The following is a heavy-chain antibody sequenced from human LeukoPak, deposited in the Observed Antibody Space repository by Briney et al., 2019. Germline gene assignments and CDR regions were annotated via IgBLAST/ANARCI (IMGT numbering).Heavy chain of an antibody. D-gene: IGHD3-22*01. V-gene: IGHV4-39*01. CDR3: ARHSSGYYYSY. Sequence: SETLSLTCTVSGGSISSSSYYWGWIRQPPGKGLEWIGSIYYSGSTYYNPSLKSRVTISVDTCKNQFSLKLSSVTAADTAVYYCARHSSGYYYSYWGQGILVTVSS. CDR1: GGSISSSSYY. CDR2: IYYSGST. J-gene: IGHJ4*02.